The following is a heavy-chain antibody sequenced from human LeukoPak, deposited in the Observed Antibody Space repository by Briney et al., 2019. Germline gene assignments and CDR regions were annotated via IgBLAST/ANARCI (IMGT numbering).Heavy chain of an antibody. CDR3: ATDSPLVYTSGWLDY. CDR2: FDPEDGET. J-gene: IGHJ4*02. V-gene: IGHV1-24*01. CDR1: GYTLTELS. D-gene: IGHD6-19*01. Sequence: ASVKVSCKVSGYTLTELSMHWLRQAPRKGLEWMGGFDPEDGETIYAQKFQGRVTMTEDTSTDTAYMELSSLRSEDTAVYYCATDSPLVYTSGWLDYWGQGTLVTVPS.